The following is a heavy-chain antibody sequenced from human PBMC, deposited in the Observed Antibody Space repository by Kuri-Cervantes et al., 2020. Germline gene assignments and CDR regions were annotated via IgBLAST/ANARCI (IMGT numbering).Heavy chain of an antibody. CDR2: IYPGDSDT. CDR1: GYSFTSYW. CDR3: ARQGCSSTGCYAFDY. Sequence: GESLKISCKGSGYSFTSYWIGWVRQMPGKGLEWMGIIYPGDSDTRYSPSFRGQVTISADRSISTAYLQWGSLKASDTAMYYCARQGCSSTGCYAFDYWGQGTLVTVSS. J-gene: IGHJ4*02. V-gene: IGHV5-51*01. D-gene: IGHD2-2*01.